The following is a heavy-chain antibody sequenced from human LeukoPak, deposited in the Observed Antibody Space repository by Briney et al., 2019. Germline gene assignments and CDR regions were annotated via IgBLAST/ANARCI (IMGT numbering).Heavy chain of an antibody. CDR3: AKSLRAYSYGYFDY. V-gene: IGHV3-23*01. J-gene: IGHJ4*02. CDR1: GFTFSSYV. CDR2: VSGSDDST. D-gene: IGHD5-18*01. Sequence: GGSLRLSCAASGFTFSSYVMTWVRQAPGKGLEWVSAVSGSDDSTYYADSVKGRFSISRDNSKNTLYLQMNSLRADDTAVYYCAKSLRAYSYGYFDYWGQGTLLTVSS.